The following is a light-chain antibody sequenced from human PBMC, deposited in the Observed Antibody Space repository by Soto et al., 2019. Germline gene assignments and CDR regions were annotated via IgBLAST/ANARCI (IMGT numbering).Light chain of an antibody. V-gene: IGKV3-20*01. CDR3: QKHVSSPYT. CDR2: GAS. Sequence: EIVLTQSPGTLSLSPGERATLSCRASQSVSSSYLAWYQQKPGQAPRLLIYGASSSAAGIPDRFRGSGSGTDFTLTIRCLEPEDFGVYYCQKHVSSPYTFGLGTKLQIK. CDR1: QSVSSSY. J-gene: IGKJ2*01.